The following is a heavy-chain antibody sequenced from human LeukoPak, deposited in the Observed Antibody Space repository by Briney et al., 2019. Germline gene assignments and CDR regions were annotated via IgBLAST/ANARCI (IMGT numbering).Heavy chain of an antibody. CDR3: AKDLKSNYYDRNGYYLDY. Sequence: GGSLSLSCALSGFPLSSYAMSWVRQAPGKGLEWVSAISRSGGSTYYADSVKGRFTISRDNTKNTLYLQMSSLREKDSLVYYCAKDLKSNYYDRNGYYLDYWGQGTMVTVSS. CDR2: ISRSGGST. J-gene: IGHJ4*02. V-gene: IGHV3-23*01. D-gene: IGHD3-22*01. CDR1: GFPLSSYA.